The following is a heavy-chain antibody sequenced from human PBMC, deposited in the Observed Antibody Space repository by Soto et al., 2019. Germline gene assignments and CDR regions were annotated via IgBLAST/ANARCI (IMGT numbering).Heavy chain of an antibody. Sequence: GGSMRLSCAASGFTFSSYARSWVRQAPGKGLEWVSAISGSGGSTYYADSVKGRFTISRDNSKNTLYLQMNSLRAEDTAVYYCAKDREDIVVVVAADFDYWGQGTLVTVSS. J-gene: IGHJ4*02. CDR1: GFTFSSYA. V-gene: IGHV3-23*01. CDR3: AKDREDIVVVVAADFDY. D-gene: IGHD2-15*01. CDR2: ISGSGGST.